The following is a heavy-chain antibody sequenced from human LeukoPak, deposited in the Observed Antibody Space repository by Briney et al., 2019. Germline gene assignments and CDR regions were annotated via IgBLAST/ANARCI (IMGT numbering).Heavy chain of an antibody. Sequence: GASVKVSCKASGYTFTSYAMNWVRQAPGQGLEWMGWISAYNGNTNYAQKLQGRVTMTTDTSTSTAYMELRSLRSDDTAVYYCARYTYGNYMDLWGKGTTVTISS. CDR2: ISAYNGNT. D-gene: IGHD4-17*01. CDR3: ARYTYGNYMDL. CDR1: GYTFTSYA. J-gene: IGHJ6*03. V-gene: IGHV1-18*01.